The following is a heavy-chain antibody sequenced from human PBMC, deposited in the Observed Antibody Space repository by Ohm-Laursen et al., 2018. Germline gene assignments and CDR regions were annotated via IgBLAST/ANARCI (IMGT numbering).Heavy chain of an antibody. J-gene: IGHJ6*02. Sequence: SVKVSCKASGYTFTGYYMHWVRQAPGQGLEWMGWIGTFNNKTNYAQKFQGRVTVTTDTSTSTAYMELRSLTSDDTAVSFCARDSYYDFWSGYSTYYHGMDVWGQGTTVTVSS. CDR3: ARDSYYDFWSGYSTYYHGMDV. D-gene: IGHD3-3*01. CDR2: IGTFNNKT. V-gene: IGHV1-18*04. CDR1: GYTFTGYY.